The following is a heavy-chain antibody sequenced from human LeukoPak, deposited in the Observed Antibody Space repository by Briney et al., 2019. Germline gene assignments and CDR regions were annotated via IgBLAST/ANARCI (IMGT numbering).Heavy chain of an antibody. CDR1: GGSISSDY. V-gene: IGHV4-34*01. D-gene: IGHD2-2*01. CDR3: AGRGYCSSTSCYGFDY. Sequence: KTSDTLSLTCIVSGGSISSDYWSWIRQPPGKGLEWIGEINHSGSTNYNPSLKSRVTISVDTSKNQFSLKLSSVTAADTAVYYCAGRGYCSSTSCYGFDYWGQGTLVTVSS. CDR2: INHSGST. J-gene: IGHJ4*02.